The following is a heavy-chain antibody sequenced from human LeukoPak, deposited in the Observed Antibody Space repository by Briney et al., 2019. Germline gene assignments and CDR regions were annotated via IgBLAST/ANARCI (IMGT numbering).Heavy chain of an antibody. CDR3: ARVVVLMYYYDSSGSQDY. V-gene: IGHV3-33*01. J-gene: IGHJ4*02. Sequence: GRSLRLSCAASGFTFSSYGMHWVRQAPGKGLEWVAVIWYDGSNKYYADSVKGRFTISRDNSKNTLYLQMNSLRAEDTAVYYCARVVVLMYYYDSSGSQDYWGQGTLVTVSS. D-gene: IGHD3-22*01. CDR2: IWYDGSNK. CDR1: GFTFSSYG.